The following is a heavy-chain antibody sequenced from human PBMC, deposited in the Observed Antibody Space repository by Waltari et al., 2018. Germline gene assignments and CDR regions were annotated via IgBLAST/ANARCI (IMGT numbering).Heavy chain of an antibody. CDR1: GYTFTSYA. D-gene: IGHD1-26*01. V-gene: IGHV1-3*01. J-gene: IGHJ4*02. CDR2: INAGNGNT. CDR3: ARERDLRWEELDY. Sequence: QVQLVQSGAEVKKPGASVKVSCKASGYTFTSYAMHWVRPAPGQRLEWMGWINAGNGNTKYSQKFQGRVTITRDTSASTAYMELSSLRSEDTAVYYCARERDLRWEELDYWGQGTLVTVSS.